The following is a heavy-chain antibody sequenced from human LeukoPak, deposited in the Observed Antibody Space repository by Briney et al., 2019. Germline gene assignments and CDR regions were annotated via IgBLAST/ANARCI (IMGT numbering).Heavy chain of an antibody. J-gene: IGHJ4*02. CDR3: ASDSFSISAQSTVNFGY. CDR2: KNEDGSAQ. D-gene: IGHD2-21*01. CDR1: GLPYSNYW. Sequence: TGRSLRLPCAASGLPYSNYWMSWASQPPGKGREWVANKNEDGSAQYYVGSVRGRFTISRDNAKNSLYLQTNSPRVEDTAVYYCASDSFSISAQSTVNFGYWGQGILVTISS. V-gene: IGHV3-7*01.